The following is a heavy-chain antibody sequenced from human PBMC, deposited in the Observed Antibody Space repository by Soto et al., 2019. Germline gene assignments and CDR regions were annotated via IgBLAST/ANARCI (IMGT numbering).Heavy chain of an antibody. CDR3: ARKGRYCRGGSCYPTAFDI. Sequence: SGGSLRLSCAASGFTFSDYWMSWVRQAPGKGLEWVAKIKQDGSEKHYVDSVKGRFTISRDNAENSLHLQMNSLRAEDTAVYYCARKGRYCRGGSCYPTAFDIWGQGTMVTVSS. CDR1: GFTFSDYW. J-gene: IGHJ3*02. V-gene: IGHV3-7*01. CDR2: IKQDGSEK. D-gene: IGHD2-15*01.